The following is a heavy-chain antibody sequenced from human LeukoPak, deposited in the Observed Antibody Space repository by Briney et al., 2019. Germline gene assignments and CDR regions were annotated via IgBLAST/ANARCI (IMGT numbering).Heavy chain of an antibody. CDR1: GFSFTMYG. CDR2: ISTDGNNE. D-gene: IGHD6-19*01. J-gene: IGHJ4*02. CDR3: AKDQIGWAPGYVSGPLDQ. Sequence: GKPLRLSCAASGFSFTMYGIHWVRQAPGKGLEWVAVISTDGNNEYYANSVKGRFTISRDNSKNTVYLEMTSLRTEDTAVYYCAKDQIGWAPGYVSGPLDQWGQGTLVTVSS. V-gene: IGHV3-30*18.